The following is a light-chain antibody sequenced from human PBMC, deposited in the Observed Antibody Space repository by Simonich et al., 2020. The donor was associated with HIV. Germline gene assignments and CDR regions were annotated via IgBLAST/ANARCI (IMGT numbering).Light chain of an antibody. CDR2: LGS. CDR1: QGLLHSNGYDH. J-gene: IGKJ4*01. Sequence: DIVMTQSPLSLPVTPGEPASISCRSSQGLLHSNGYDHLDWYLQKPVQSPHLLVYLGSNRASGVPDRCSGSGSGTDFTLKISRVEAEDVGVYYCMQALQTPLTFGGGTKVEIK. V-gene: IGKV2-28*01. CDR3: MQALQTPLT.